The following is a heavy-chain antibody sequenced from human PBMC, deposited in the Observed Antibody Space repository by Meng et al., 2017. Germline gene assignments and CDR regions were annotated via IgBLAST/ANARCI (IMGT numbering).Heavy chain of an antibody. Sequence: GGSLRLSCAASGFTFSNHAMSWVRQAPGKGLEWVSDIRGSIRGSGPSTYYADSVKGRFTISRDNSKNTLYLQMNSLRTEDTAVYYCARNLRLYGDFEFDYWGQGTLVTVSS. CDR1: GFTFSNHA. J-gene: IGHJ4*02. CDR3: ARNLRLYGDFEFDY. CDR2: IRGSIRGSGPST. V-gene: IGHV3-23*01. D-gene: IGHD4-17*01.